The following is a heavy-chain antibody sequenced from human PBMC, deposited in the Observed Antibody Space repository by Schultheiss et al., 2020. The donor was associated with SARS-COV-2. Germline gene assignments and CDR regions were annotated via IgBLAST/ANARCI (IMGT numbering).Heavy chain of an antibody. CDR3: ARGDYYDSSGHSRATPTLY. J-gene: IGHJ4*02. V-gene: IGHV1-3*01. Sequence: GGSLRLSCKASGYTFTRYAMHWVCQAPGQRLEWMGWINAGNGNTKYSQKFQGRVTITRDTSASTAYMELSSLRSEDTAVYYCARGDYYDSSGHSRATPTLYWGQGTLVTVSS. CDR1: GYTFTRYA. CDR2: INAGNGNT. D-gene: IGHD3-22*01.